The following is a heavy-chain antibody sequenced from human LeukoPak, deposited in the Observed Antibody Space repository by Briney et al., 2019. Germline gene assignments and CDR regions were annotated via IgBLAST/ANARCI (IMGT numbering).Heavy chain of an antibody. CDR3: ARETYYYDSPGLFYFDY. D-gene: IGHD3-22*01. CDR2: IYYSGST. Sequence: SETLSLTCTGSGVSISSSNSYWRWIRQPPGKRLEWIGSIYYSGSTYYNPSLKSRVTISVDTSKNQFSLKLSSVTGADTAVYYCARETYYYDSPGLFYFDYWGQGTLVTVSS. V-gene: IGHV4-39*07. J-gene: IGHJ4*02. CDR1: GVSISSSNSY.